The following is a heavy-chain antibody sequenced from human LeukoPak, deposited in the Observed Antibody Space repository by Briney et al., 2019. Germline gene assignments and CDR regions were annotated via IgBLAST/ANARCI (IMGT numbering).Heavy chain of an antibody. D-gene: IGHD2-2*01. Sequence: GGSLRLSCAASGFTFSSYAMSWVRQAPGKGLEWVSAISGSGGSTYYADSVKGRFTISRDNSKNTLYLQMNSLRAEDTAVYYCARALHSSTSSRFIDAFDIWGQGTMVTVSS. V-gene: IGHV3-23*01. J-gene: IGHJ3*02. CDR2: ISGSGGST. CDR1: GFTFSSYA. CDR3: ARALHSSTSSRFIDAFDI.